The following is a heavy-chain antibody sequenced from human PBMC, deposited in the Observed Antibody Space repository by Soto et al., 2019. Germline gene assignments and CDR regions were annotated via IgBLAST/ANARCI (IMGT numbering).Heavy chain of an antibody. CDR1: GFTFSNAW. Sequence: EVQLVESGGGLVQPGGSLRLSCAASGFTFSNAWMNWVRQAPGKGLEWIGRIKKRADGGTADHATPVKGRFTISRDDSKNTLYLQMNSLKTEDTAVYYCAKEMFPRTVLDSSSPWGDYWGQGTLVTVSS. D-gene: IGHD3-22*01. J-gene: IGHJ4*02. CDR3: AKEMFPRTVLDSSSPWGDY. V-gene: IGHV3-15*01. CDR2: IKKRADGGTA.